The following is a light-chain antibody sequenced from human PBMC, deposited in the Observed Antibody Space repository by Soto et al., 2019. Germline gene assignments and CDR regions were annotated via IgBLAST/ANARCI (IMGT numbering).Light chain of an antibody. CDR2: DAS. CDR1: QSISSW. Sequence: DIQMTQSPSTLSASVGDRVTITCRASQSISSWLAWYQQKPGKAPKFLIYDASSLESGVPSRFGGSGSGTAFTLTISSLQPDDFATYYCQQYDSYSGYTFGQGTKLEIK. V-gene: IGKV1-5*01. J-gene: IGKJ2*01. CDR3: QQYDSYSGYT.